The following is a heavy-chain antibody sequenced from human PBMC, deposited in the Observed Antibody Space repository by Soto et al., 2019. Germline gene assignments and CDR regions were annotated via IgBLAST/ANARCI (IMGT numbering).Heavy chain of an antibody. D-gene: IGHD4-4*01. CDR1: GGTFSSYA. Sequence: SVKVSCKASGGTFSSYAISWVRQAPGQGLEWMGGIIPIFGTANYAQKFQGRVTITADKSTSTAYMELSSLRSEDTAVYYCARGLGVYSHYLYYSYGMDVWGQGTTVTVSS. V-gene: IGHV1-69*06. CDR2: IIPIFGTA. CDR3: ARGLGVYSHYLYYSYGMDV. J-gene: IGHJ6*02.